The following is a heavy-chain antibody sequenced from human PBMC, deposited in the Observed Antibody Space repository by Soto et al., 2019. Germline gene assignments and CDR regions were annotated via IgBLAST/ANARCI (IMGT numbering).Heavy chain of an antibody. CDR1: GFTFSSYA. Sequence: EVKLLESGGGLIQRGGSLRLSCAASGFTFSSYAMSWVRQAPGKGLEWVAGIGGSGSPTYYADSVKGRFIISRDNSRNTLYLQMNSLTGEDTAVLYCAPDLGRSGSYYWGQGTLVTVSS. D-gene: IGHD1-26*01. V-gene: IGHV3-23*01. CDR3: APDLGRSGSYY. J-gene: IGHJ4*02. CDR2: IGGSGSPT.